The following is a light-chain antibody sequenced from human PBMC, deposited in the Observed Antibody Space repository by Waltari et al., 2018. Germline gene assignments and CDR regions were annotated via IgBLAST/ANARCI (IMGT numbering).Light chain of an antibody. J-gene: IGLJ2*01. CDR3: AAWDVSLKGV. Sequence: QSVLTQPPSASGTPGQRVTISCSGSSSNIGSNTVNWYQQLPGMAPKLIIHSTNQRPSGVPGRFSGSKSGTSASLAISGLQSDDEADYYCAAWDVSLKGVFGGGTKVTVL. V-gene: IGLV1-44*01. CDR1: SSNIGSNT. CDR2: STN.